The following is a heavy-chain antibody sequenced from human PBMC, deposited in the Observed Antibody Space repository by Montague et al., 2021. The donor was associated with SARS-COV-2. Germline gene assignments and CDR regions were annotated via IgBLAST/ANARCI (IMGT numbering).Heavy chain of an antibody. J-gene: IGHJ6*02. CDR2: FSLKKST. CDR3: ARVRYYGSGTSLGMDV. D-gene: IGHD3-10*01. V-gene: IGHV4-34*01. Sequence: SETLSLTCSSLVSWYSGADRKSTRLNSSHPSNSYAVFSLKKSTNYNPSLKSRVTISVDTSKNQFSLKLSSVTAADTAVYYCARVRYYGSGTSLGMDVWGQGTTVTVSS. CDR1: VSWYSGAD.